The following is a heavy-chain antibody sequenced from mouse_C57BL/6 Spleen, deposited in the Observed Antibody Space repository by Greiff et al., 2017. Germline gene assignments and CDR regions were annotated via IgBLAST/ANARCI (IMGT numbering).Heavy chain of an antibody. V-gene: IGHV2-9-1*01. CDR1: GFSLTSYA. Sequence: QVQLKQSGPGLVAPSQSLSITCTVSGFSLTSYAISWVRQPPGKGLEWLGVIWTGGGTNYNSALKSRLSISKDNSKSQVFLKMNSLQTDDTARYYCAAAYYYGSSYWYFDVWGTGTTVTVSS. CDR3: AAAYYYGSSYWYFDV. CDR2: IWTGGGT. J-gene: IGHJ1*03. D-gene: IGHD1-1*01.